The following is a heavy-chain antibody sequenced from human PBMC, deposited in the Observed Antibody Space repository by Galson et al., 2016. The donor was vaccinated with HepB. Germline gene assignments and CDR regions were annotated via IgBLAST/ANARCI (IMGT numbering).Heavy chain of an antibody. CDR1: GFSLRHNA. V-gene: IGHV3-23*01. D-gene: IGHD4-23*01. CDR3: AKDIYRWSFDY. Sequence: SLRLSCAASGFSLRHNATAWVRQAPGKGLEWVAAIGGSDDRTDYADSVNGRFSISRDTYRNILYLQMSSLTVQDTAVYYCAKDIYRWSFDYWGQGTLVTVSS. J-gene: IGHJ4*02. CDR2: IGGSDDRT.